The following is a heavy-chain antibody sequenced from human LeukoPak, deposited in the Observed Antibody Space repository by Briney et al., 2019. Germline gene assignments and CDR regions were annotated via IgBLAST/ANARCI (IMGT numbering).Heavy chain of an antibody. CDR1: EFPFSAYA. J-gene: IGHJ4*02. Sequence: PGGSLRLSCAASEFPFSAYAMHWIRQAPGRGLEWVAFVRYGGNIKYYADSVKGRFTISRDNSKNTLYLQMNSLRPEDTAVYYCTKDLGTEYYIFDYWGQGTLVTVSS. V-gene: IGHV3-30*02. D-gene: IGHD3-9*01. CDR3: TKDLGTEYYIFDY. CDR2: VRYGGNIK.